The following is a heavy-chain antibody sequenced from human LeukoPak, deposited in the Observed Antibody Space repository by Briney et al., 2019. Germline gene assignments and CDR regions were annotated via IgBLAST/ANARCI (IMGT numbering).Heavy chain of an antibody. D-gene: IGHD2-2*01. Sequence: GGSLRLSCEGSGFTFSDYWMHWVRQAPGKGLVWVSRINTDGSSLTYADSVKGRFTISRDNPGNTLYLQMDSLRAEDTAVYYCARGPFSSSVGTGAYWGQGTLVTVSS. J-gene: IGHJ4*02. CDR2: INTDGSSL. V-gene: IGHV3-74*01. CDR3: ARGPFSSSVGTGAY. CDR1: GFTFSDYW.